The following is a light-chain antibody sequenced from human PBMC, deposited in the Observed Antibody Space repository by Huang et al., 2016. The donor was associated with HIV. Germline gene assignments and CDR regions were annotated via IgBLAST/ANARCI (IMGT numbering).Light chain of an antibody. CDR3: QQRSDWPPT. CDR2: DAS. V-gene: IGKV3-11*01. Sequence: EIVLTQSPATLSLSPGERATLSCRASPSVSNYLAWYHQKPGQAPRLLSYDASTRATGIPPRFSGSGSETDFTLTISSLEPEDFAVYYCQQRSDWPPTFGGGTKVEIK. J-gene: IGKJ4*01. CDR1: PSVSNY.